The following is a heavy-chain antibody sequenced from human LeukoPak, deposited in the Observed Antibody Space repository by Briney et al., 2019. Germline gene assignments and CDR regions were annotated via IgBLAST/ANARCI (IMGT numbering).Heavy chain of an antibody. CDR3: ASDRKVIAPAGSNFGRIDY. Sequence: GGSLRLSCAASGFIFSSYGMSWVRQAPGKGLEWVSAISGRGSSTYYADSVKGRFTISRDNSKITLLLQMNSLRAEDTDVYYCASDRKVIAPAGSNFGRIDYWGQGTLVTVSS. CDR2: ISGRGSST. D-gene: IGHD6-13*01. CDR1: GFIFSSYG. V-gene: IGHV3-23*01. J-gene: IGHJ4*02.